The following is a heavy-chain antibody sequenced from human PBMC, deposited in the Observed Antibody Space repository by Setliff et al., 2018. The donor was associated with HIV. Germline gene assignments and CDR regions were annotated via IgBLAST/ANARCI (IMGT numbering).Heavy chain of an antibody. CDR2: IYTSGST. V-gene: IGHV4-4*09. D-gene: IGHD3-3*01. J-gene: IGHJ3*02. CDR1: GGSMNSYY. Sequence: PSETLSLTCTVPGGSMNSYYWSWIRQPPGKGLEWIGYIYTSGSTKYNPSLKSRVTILVDPSKNQFSLRLSSVTAADTAVYYCARHSDFWSEDAFDIWGQGTMVTVSS. CDR3: ARHSDFWSEDAFDI.